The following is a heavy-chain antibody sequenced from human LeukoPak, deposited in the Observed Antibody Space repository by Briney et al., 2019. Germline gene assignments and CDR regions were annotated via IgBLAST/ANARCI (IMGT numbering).Heavy chain of an antibody. CDR2: ISSSSSTI. Sequence: GGSLRLSCAASGFTFSSYSMNWVRQAPGKGLEWVSYISSSSSTIYYADSVKDRFTISRDNAKNSLYLQMNSLRDEDTAVYYCARDQTMIVVVPPLVPDDAFDIWGQGTMATVSS. D-gene: IGHD3-22*01. V-gene: IGHV3-48*02. CDR3: ARDQTMIVVVPPLVPDDAFDI. J-gene: IGHJ3*02. CDR1: GFTFSSYS.